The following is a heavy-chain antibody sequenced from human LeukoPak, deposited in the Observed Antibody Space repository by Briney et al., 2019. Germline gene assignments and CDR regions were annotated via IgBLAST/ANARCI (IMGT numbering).Heavy chain of an antibody. V-gene: IGHV4-31*03. Sequence: SQTLSLTRTLSGGSISSGGYYWSWIRQHPGKGLEWIGYIYYSGSTYYNPSLKSRVTISVDTSKNQFSLKPSSVTAADTAAYYCARVRNCDFWSGSFFDIWGQGTMVTVSS. CDR1: GGSISSGGYY. J-gene: IGHJ3*02. CDR2: IYYSGST. CDR3: ARVRNCDFWSGSFFDI. D-gene: IGHD3-3*01.